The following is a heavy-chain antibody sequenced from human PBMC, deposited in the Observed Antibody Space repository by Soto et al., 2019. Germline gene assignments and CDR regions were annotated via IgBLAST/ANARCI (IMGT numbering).Heavy chain of an antibody. V-gene: IGHV1-69*12. CDR3: ARDESDDSLPGYVYFDL. D-gene: IGHD3-9*01. CDR2: IIPIFGTA. Sequence: QVQLVQSGAEVKKPGSSVKVSCKASGGTFSSYAISWVRQAPGQGLEWMGGIIPIFGTANYAQKFQGRVTITADESKSRAYRELSSLRSEDTAVYYCARDESDDSLPGYVYFDLWGRGTLVTVSS. CDR1: GGTFSSYA. J-gene: IGHJ2*01.